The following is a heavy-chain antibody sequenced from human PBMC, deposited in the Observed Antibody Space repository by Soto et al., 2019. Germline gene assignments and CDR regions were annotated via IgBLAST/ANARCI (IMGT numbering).Heavy chain of an antibody. D-gene: IGHD4-17*01. CDR2: ISTSGST. CDR3: ATESGSTYGYFDY. J-gene: IGHJ4*02. V-gene: IGHV4-30-4*01. CDR1: GGSVTSDEDY. Sequence: SETLSLTCTVSGGSVTSDEDYWSWFRQSPGKGLEWIGYISTSGSTGYNPSLKTRLSMSVDRSKNQFTLGLTSVTAADTAVYFCATESGSTYGYFDYWGQGAQVTVSS.